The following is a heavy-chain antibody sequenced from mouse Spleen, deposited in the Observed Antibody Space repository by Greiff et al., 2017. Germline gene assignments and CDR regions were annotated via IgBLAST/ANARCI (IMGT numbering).Heavy chain of an antibody. CDR3: TTFTTVVATDAMDY. CDR2: IDPEDGDT. D-gene: IGHD1-1*01. CDR1: GFNIKDYY. V-gene: IGHV14-1*01. J-gene: IGHJ4*01. Sequence: VQLKQSGAELVRPGASVKLSCTASGFNIKDYYMHWVKQRPEQGLEWIGRIDPEDGDTEYAPKFQGKATMTADTSSNTAYLQLSSLTSEDTAVYYCTTFTTVVATDAMDYWGQGTSVTVSS.